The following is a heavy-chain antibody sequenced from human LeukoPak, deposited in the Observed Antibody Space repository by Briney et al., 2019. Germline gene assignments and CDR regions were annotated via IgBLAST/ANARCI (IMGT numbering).Heavy chain of an antibody. CDR2: INPSGGST. J-gene: IGHJ4*02. Sequence: ASVKVSCKASGYIFTSYFMHWVRQAPGQGLEWMGLINPSGGSTRYAQKFQGRVTMTRDTSISTAYMELSRLRSDDTAVYYCARDDIVVVPAAMGYWGQGTLVTVSS. CDR3: ARDDIVVVPAAMGY. V-gene: IGHV1-46*01. CDR1: GYIFTSYF. D-gene: IGHD2-2*01.